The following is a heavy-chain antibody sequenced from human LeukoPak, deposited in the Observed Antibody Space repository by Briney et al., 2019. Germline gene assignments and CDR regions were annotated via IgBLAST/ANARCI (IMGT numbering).Heavy chain of an antibody. Sequence: GESLKISCKGSGYSFTSYWIGWVRHMPGKGLEWMTIIYPDDSETRYSPSLQGQVTISADKSTNTAYLQWSSLKASDTGMYYCARQRGYRMTKDGFDVWGQGTMVTVSS. D-gene: IGHD2-2*03. CDR1: GYSFTSYW. CDR3: ARQRGYRMTKDGFDV. V-gene: IGHV5-51*01. CDR2: IYPDDSET. J-gene: IGHJ3*01.